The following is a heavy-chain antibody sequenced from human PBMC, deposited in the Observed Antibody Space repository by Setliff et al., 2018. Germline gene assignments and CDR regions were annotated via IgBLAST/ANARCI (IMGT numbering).Heavy chain of an antibody. CDR3: ASHSSGWYVDY. CDR1: GFTFSSYS. V-gene: IGHV3-21*01. J-gene: IGHJ4*02. Sequence: GGSLRLSCAASGFTFSSYSMNWVRQAPGKGLEWVSFISSSSSYIYYADSVKGRFTISRDISKNTLYLQMNSLRPEDTAVYYCASHSSGWYVDYWGQGTLVTVSS. CDR2: ISSSSSYI. D-gene: IGHD6-19*01.